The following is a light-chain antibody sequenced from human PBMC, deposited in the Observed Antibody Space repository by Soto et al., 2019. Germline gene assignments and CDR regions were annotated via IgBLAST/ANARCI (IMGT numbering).Light chain of an antibody. CDR1: QSISSK. CDR2: GAS. Sequence: EIKMAQSPDTLSVSPGERATLSCRASQSISSKLAWYQQKPGQAPRLLIYGASTRVTGVPVRFRGGGSGTEFTLTISGLQSEDFAVYCCQQYDKWPQTFGGGTKVEIK. V-gene: IGKV3-15*01. CDR3: QQYDKWPQT. J-gene: IGKJ4*01.